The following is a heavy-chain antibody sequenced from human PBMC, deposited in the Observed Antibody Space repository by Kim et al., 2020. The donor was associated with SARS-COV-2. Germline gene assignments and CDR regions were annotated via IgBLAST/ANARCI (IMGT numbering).Heavy chain of an antibody. CDR3: ATSILAPPSFDY. V-gene: IGHV3-30*03. Sequence: GGSLRLSCAASGFTFSSYGMHWVRQAPGKGLEWVAVISYDGSNKYYADSVKGRFTISRDNSKNTLYLQMNSLRPEDTAVYYCATSILAPPSFDY. D-gene: IGHD2-21*02. J-gene: IGHJ4*01. CDR1: GFTFSSYG. CDR2: ISYDGSNK.